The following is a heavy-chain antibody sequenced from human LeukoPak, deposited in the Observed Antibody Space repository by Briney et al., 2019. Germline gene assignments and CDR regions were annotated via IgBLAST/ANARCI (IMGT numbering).Heavy chain of an antibody. CDR1: GGSVSSGSFH. Sequence: PSETLSLTCTVSGGSVSSGSFHWSWIRQPPGKGLEWIGNIFYSGNTNYNPSLKSRVTILVDTSKNQFSLKLSSVTAADTAVYYCARGGARGWYYFDCWGQGTLVTVSS. D-gene: IGHD6-19*01. CDR3: ARGGARGWYYFDC. V-gene: IGHV4-61*01. CDR2: IFYSGNT. J-gene: IGHJ4*02.